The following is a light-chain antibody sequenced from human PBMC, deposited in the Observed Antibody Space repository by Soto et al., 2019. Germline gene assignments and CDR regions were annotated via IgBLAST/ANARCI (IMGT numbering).Light chain of an antibody. V-gene: IGKV2-28*01. Sequence: DIVMTQSPLSLPVTPGEPASISCRSSRSLLHSNGYNSLDWYLQKPGQSPQLLIYLGSNRASGVPDRFSGSGSGTEFTLKISRVEAEDVGVYYCMQALGIPCTFGQGTKLEIK. CDR3: MQALGIPCT. CDR2: LGS. CDR1: RSLLHSNGYNS. J-gene: IGKJ2*02.